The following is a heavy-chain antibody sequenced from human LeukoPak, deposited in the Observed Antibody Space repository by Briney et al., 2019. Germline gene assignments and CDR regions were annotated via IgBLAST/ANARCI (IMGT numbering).Heavy chain of an antibody. CDR1: GFPFSTYA. CDR2: ITGSGGFT. V-gene: IGHV3-23*01. CDR3: AKVIPTFDY. Sequence: GGSLRLSCAASGFPFSTYAMNWVRQAPGRGLEWVSVITGSGGFTQYADSVKGRFTISRDNSKNTVYLQMNSLRVEDTAVYYCAKVIPTFDYWGQGTLVTVSS. J-gene: IGHJ4*02.